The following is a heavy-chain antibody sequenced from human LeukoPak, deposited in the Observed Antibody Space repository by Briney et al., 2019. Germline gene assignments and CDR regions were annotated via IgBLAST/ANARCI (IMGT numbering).Heavy chain of an antibody. J-gene: IGHJ6*03. CDR2: IYTSGST. CDR3: ARHGANDYGDYANEYYYYYMDV. V-gene: IGHV4-4*09. CDR1: GSSLSSYY. D-gene: IGHD4-17*01. Sequence: SETLSLTCTVSGSSLSSYYWSWIRQPPGKGLEWIGYIYTSGSTNYNPSLTSRVTISVDTSKNQFSLKLSSVTAADTAVYYCARHGANDYGDYANEYYYYYMDVWGKGTTVTVSS.